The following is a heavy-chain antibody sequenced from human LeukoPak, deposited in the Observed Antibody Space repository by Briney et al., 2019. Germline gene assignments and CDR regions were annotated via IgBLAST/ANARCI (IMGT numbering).Heavy chain of an antibody. CDR2: ISGSGGST. D-gene: IGHD5-18*01. V-gene: IGHV3-23*01. CDR1: GFTFSSYA. J-gene: IGHJ5*02. CDR3: ANRRGYSELGGDRFDP. Sequence: PGGSLRLSCAASGFTFSSYAMSWVRQAPGKGLEWVSAISGSGGSTYYADSVKGRFTISRDNSKNTLYLQMNSLRAEDTAVYYCANRRGYSELGGDRFDPGGQGTLVTVSS.